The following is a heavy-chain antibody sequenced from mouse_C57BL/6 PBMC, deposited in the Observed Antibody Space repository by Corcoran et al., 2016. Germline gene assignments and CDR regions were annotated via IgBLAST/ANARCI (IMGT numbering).Heavy chain of an antibody. CDR3: AREYSLDY. CDR2: INTYSGVP. CDR1: GYTFTTYG. J-gene: IGHJ2*01. Sequence: QSQLVQSGPELKKPGETVKISCKASGYTFTTYGMSWVKQAPGKGLKWMGWINTYSGVPTYADDFKGRFAFSLETSASTAYLQINNLKNEDTATYFCAREYSLDYWGQGTTLAVSS. V-gene: IGHV9-3*01.